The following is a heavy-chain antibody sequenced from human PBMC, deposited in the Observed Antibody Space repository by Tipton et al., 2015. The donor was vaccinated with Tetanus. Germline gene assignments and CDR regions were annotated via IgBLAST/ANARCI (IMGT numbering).Heavy chain of an antibody. CDR1: GGSVSSGSYY. Sequence: TLSLTCTVSGGSVSSGSYYWSWIRQPPGKGLEWIGYIYYSGSTNYNPSLKSRVTIPVDTSKNQFSLKLSSVTAADTAVYYCASGIEYSYYGMDVWGQGTTVTVSS. V-gene: IGHV4-61*01. J-gene: IGHJ6*02. CDR2: IYYSGST. CDR3: ASGIEYSYYGMDV. D-gene: IGHD1-14*01.